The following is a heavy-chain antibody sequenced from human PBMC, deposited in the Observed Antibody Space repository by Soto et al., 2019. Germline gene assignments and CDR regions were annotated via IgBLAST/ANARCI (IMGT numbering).Heavy chain of an antibody. V-gene: IGHV4-39*01. CDR1: GGSISSSSYY. D-gene: IGHD3-10*01. CDR3: ARLWRLWFRDRPIRPYMDV. Sequence: PSETPSLTCTVSGGSISSSSYYWGWIRQPPGKGLEWIGSIYYSGSTYYNPSLKSRVTISVDTSKNQFSLKLSSVTAADTAVYYCARLWRLWFRDRPIRPYMDVWGKGTTVTVSS. CDR2: IYYSGST. J-gene: IGHJ6*03.